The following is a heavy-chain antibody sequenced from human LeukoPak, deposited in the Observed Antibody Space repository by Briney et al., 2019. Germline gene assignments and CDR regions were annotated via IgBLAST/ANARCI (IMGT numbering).Heavy chain of an antibody. J-gene: IGHJ3*02. Sequence: SETLSLTCTVSGGSISSGNYNSRWVRQPAGKGLQWIGRLHTSGSTNYNPSLGSRVTISVDTSENQFSLKLSSMTAADTAVYYSARDRGGIVGDTNAFDIWGQGTMVTVSS. V-gene: IGHV4-61*02. D-gene: IGHD1-26*01. CDR2: LHTSGST. CDR3: ARDRGGIVGDTNAFDI. CDR1: GGSISSGNYN.